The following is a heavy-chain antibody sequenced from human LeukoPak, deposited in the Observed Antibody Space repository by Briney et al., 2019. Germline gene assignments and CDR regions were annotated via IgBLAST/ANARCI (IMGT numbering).Heavy chain of an antibody. Sequence: SVKVSCKVSGYTLTELSMHWVRQAPGKGLEWVGGFDPEDGETIYAQKFQGRVTMTEDTSTDTAYMELSSLRSEDTAVYYCATDCAESIVGAARAFDIWGQGTMVTVSS. V-gene: IGHV1-24*01. D-gene: IGHD1-26*01. CDR1: GYTLTELS. J-gene: IGHJ3*02. CDR3: ATDCAESIVGAARAFDI. CDR2: FDPEDGET.